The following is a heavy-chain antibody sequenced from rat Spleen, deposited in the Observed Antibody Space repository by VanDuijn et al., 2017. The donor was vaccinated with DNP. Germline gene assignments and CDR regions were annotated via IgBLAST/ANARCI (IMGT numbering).Heavy chain of an antibody. CDR3: ARHRGGAFAGYFDF. CDR1: GFSLTDYS. CDR2: MWSGGST. J-gene: IGHJ2*01. V-gene: IGHV2S63*01. D-gene: IGHD1-11*01. Sequence: EVQLKESGPGLVQPSQTLSLTCTVSGFSLTDYSVHWVSQPPGKGLEWMGVMWSGGSTAYNSALKSRLSISRDTSKSQVFLQMNSLQPDDTGTYYCARHRGGAFAGYFDFWGQGVMVTVSS.